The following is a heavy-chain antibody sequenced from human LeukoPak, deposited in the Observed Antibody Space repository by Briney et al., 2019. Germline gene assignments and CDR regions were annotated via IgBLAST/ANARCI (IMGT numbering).Heavy chain of an antibody. CDR2: IYSGGST. CDR3: AREHDSWSPQTNWFDP. D-gene: IGHD3-3*01. V-gene: IGHV3-66*02. CDR1: GFTVSSNY. Sequence: GGSLRLSCAASGFTVSSNYMSWVRQAPGKGLEWVSVIYSGGSTYYADSVKGRFTISSDNSKNTLYLQMNSLRAEDTAVYYCAREHDSWSPQTNWFDPWGQGTLVTVSS. J-gene: IGHJ5*02.